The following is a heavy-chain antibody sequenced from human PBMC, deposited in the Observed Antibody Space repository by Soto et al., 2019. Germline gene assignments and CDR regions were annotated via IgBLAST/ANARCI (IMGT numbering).Heavy chain of an antibody. J-gene: IGHJ3*02. Sequence: LSLTCDVSGVSISPYYWSWVRQPAGRGLEWIGRMYVTGTTNYNPSLKSRVSMSLDASQNQFSLRLRSVTAADTAVYFCARDGGYTGYEQGNPFDIWGQGTVVTVS. V-gene: IGHV4-4*07. CDR2: MYVTGTT. D-gene: IGHD5-12*01. CDR1: GVSISPYY. CDR3: ARDGGYTGYEQGNPFDI.